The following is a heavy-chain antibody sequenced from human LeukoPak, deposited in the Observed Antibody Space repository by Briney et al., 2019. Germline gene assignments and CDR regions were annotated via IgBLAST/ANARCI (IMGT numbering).Heavy chain of an antibody. CDR1: GFTFSMYG. CDR2: ISGGGDYT. CDR3: AKQIATRSGSPFEY. Sequence: GGSLRLSCAASGFTFSMYGMSWVRQAPGKGLEWVSHISGGGDYTDYADSVKGRFNISRDNSKNTLYLQMNSLRAEDTAIYYCAKQIATRSGSPFEYWGQGTLVTVSS. V-gene: IGHV3-23*01. D-gene: IGHD6-19*01. J-gene: IGHJ4*02.